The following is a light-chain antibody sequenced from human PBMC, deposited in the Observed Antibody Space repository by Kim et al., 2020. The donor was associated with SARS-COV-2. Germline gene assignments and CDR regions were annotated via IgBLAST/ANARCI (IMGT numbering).Light chain of an antibody. CDR1: QSISRW. CDR3: QQYRHYPLT. CDR2: DAS. J-gene: IGKJ4*01. V-gene: IGKV1-5*01. Sequence: ASVGDRVTITCRASQSISRWLAWNQQKPGKAPKLLIYDASSLESGVPSRFSGSGSGTEFTLTISSLQPDDFATYYCQQYRHYPLTFGGGTKVEIK.